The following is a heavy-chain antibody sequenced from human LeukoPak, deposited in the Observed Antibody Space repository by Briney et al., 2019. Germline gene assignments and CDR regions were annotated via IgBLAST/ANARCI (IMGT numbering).Heavy chain of an antibody. D-gene: IGHD3-22*01. CDR2: ISGSGGST. V-gene: IGHV3-23*01. J-gene: IGHJ4*02. CDR1: GFTFSSYA. CDR3: AKDQAYDSSGYLKV. Sequence: GGSLRLSCAASGFTFSSYAMSWVRQAPGKGLEWVSAISGSGGSTYYADSVKGRFTISRDNSKNTLYLQMNSLRDEDTAVYYCAKDQAYDSSGYLKVWGQGTLVTVSS.